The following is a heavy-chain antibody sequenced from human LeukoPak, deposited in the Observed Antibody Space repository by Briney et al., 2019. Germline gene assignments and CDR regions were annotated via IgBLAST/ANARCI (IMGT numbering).Heavy chain of an antibody. CDR1: GFTFSSYG. J-gene: IGHJ4*02. Sequence: GGSLRLSCAASGFTFSSYGMHWVRQAPGKGLEWVAVIWYDGSNKYYADSVKGRFTISRDNSKNTLYLQMNSLRAEDTAVYYCARDNRYGSGSYYSYWGQGTLLTVSS. CDR3: ARDNRYGSGSYYSY. D-gene: IGHD3-10*01. CDR2: IWYDGSNK. V-gene: IGHV3-33*01.